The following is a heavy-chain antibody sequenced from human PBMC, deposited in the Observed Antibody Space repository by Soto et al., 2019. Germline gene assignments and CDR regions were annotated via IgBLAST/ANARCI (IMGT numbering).Heavy chain of an antibody. V-gene: IGHV6-1*01. Sequence: SQTLSLTCAISGDSVSSNSAAWNWIRQSPSRGLEWLGRTYYRSKWYNDYAVSVKSRITINPDTSKNQFSLQLNSVTPEDTAVYYCARGGCSSTSCYNWFDPWGQGTLVTV. CDR1: GDSVSSNSAA. CDR2: TYYRSKWYN. CDR3: ARGGCSSTSCYNWFDP. J-gene: IGHJ5*02. D-gene: IGHD2-2*01.